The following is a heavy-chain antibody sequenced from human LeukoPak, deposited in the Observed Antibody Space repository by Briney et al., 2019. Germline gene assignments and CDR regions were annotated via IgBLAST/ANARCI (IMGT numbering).Heavy chain of an antibody. V-gene: IGHV3-33*01. CDR3: ARDRTTVVTIDAFDI. CDR1: GFTFSSYG. Sequence: GGSLRLSRAAPGFTFSSYGKHWVRQAPGKGLEWVAVIWYDGSNKYYADSVKGRFTISRDNSKNTLYLQMNSLRADDTAVYYCARDRTTVVTIDAFDICGQGTMVTVSS. J-gene: IGHJ3*02. D-gene: IGHD4-23*01. CDR2: IWYDGSNK.